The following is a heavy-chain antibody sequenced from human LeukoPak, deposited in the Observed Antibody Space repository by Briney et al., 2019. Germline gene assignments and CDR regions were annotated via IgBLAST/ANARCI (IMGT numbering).Heavy chain of an antibody. Sequence: SVKASCKVSGYSLTDLSLRWVRQAPGKGLEWMAGFDPEDGEPIYAQKFQGRLSITEDTSKDTGYMELRTLRSEDTALYYCAKSHGDYGLLDYWGQGTLVTVSS. D-gene: IGHD4-17*01. CDR2: FDPEDGEP. J-gene: IGHJ4*02. V-gene: IGHV1-24*01. CDR1: GYSLTDLS. CDR3: AKSHGDYGLLDY.